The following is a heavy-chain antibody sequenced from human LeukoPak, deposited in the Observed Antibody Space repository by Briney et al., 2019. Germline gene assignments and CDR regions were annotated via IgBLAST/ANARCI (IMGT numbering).Heavy chain of an antibody. Sequence: GGSLRLSCAASGFTFSSYSVNWVRQAPGKGLEWVSSISSSSSYIYYADSVKGRFTISRDNAKNSLYLQMNSLRAEDTAVYYCARGGDTAMVYNWFDPWGQGTLVTVSS. V-gene: IGHV3-21*01. CDR3: ARGGDTAMVYNWFDP. J-gene: IGHJ5*02. CDR2: ISSSSSYI. D-gene: IGHD5-18*01. CDR1: GFTFSSYS.